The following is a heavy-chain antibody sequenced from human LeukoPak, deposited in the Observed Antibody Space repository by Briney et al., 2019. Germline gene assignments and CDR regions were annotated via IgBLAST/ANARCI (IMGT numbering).Heavy chain of an antibody. D-gene: IGHD6-13*01. CDR1: GFTFSSYA. J-gene: IGHJ4*02. CDR3: AKYGRSTWFYLDS. CDR2: VSVSGSST. V-gene: IGHV3-23*01. Sequence: GGSLRLSCAAYGFTFSSYAMSWVRQAPGKGLEWVSGVSVSGSSTHYADSMKGRFTNSRDNSKNTVYLQMNSLTAEDTAVYYCAKYGRSTWFYLDSWGQGTLVTVSS.